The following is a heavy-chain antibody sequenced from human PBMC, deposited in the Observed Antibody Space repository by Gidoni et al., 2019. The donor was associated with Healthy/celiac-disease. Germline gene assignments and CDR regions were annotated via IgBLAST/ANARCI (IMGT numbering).Heavy chain of an antibody. D-gene: IGHD3-10*01. CDR2: IYPGASAT. J-gene: IGHJ3*02. CDR1: GYSCTSYW. CDR3: ARGTYGSGSYYGSCAFDI. V-gene: IGHV5-51*03. Sequence: EVQLVKSGAEVKKPGDSLKNSGKGYGYSCTSYWIGWVRQMPGKGLEWRGIIYPGASATRYSPSFQGQVPISADKSLSTAYLQWSSLKASDTAMYYCARGTYGSGSYYGSCAFDIWGQGTMVTVSS.